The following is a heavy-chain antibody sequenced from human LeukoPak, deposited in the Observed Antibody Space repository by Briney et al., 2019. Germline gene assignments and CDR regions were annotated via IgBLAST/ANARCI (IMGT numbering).Heavy chain of an antibody. D-gene: IGHD2-21*02. V-gene: IGHV4-59*12. J-gene: IGHJ4*02. CDR3: ARDAAYCGGDCYSGSFDY. CDR1: GGSISSYY. CDR2: IYYSGST. Sequence: KPSETLSLTCTVSGGSISSYYWSWIRQPPGKGLEWIGYIYYSGSTNYNPSLKSRVTISVDTSKNQFSLKLSSVTAADTAVYYCARDAAYCGGDCYSGSFDYWGQGTLVTVSS.